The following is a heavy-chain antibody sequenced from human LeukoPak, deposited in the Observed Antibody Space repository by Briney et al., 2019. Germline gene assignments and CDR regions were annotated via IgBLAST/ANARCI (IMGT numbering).Heavy chain of an antibody. CDR2: IWYDGSNK. Sequence: GGSLRLSCAASGFTFSSYGMHWVRQAPGKGLEWVAVIWYDGSNKYYADSVKGRFTISRDNSKNTLYLQMNSLRAEDTAVYYCARGPYYDFWSGYYNGRGNWFDPWGQGTLVTVSS. CDR3: ARGPYYDFWSGYYNGRGNWFDP. CDR1: GFTFSSYG. D-gene: IGHD3-3*01. J-gene: IGHJ5*02. V-gene: IGHV3-33*01.